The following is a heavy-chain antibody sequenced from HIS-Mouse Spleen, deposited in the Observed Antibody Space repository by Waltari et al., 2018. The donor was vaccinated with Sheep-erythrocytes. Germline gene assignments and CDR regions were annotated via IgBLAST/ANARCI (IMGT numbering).Heavy chain of an antibody. V-gene: IGHV3-15*01. Sequence: EVQLVESGGGLVKPGGSLRLSCAASGFTFSNAWMSWVRQAPGKGRDWVGRNKSKTDGGTTDYAAPVKGRFTISRDDSKNTLYLQMNSLKTEDTAVYYCTTEGVGDYWGQGTLVTVSS. J-gene: IGHJ4*02. CDR1: GFTFSNAW. CDR2: NKSKTDGGTT. D-gene: IGHD1-26*01. CDR3: TTEGVGDY.